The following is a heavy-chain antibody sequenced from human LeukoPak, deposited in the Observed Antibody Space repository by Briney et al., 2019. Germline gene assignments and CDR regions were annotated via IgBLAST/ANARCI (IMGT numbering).Heavy chain of an antibody. CDR3: ARDASIAAAEDWFDP. CDR2: IYHSGST. J-gene: IGHJ5*02. Sequence: SGTLSLTCAVSGGSISSSNWWSWVRQPPGKGLEWIGEIYHSGSTNYNPSLKSRVTISVDKSKNQFSLKLSSVTAADTAVYYCARDASIAAAEDWFDPWGQGTLVTVSS. D-gene: IGHD6-13*01. CDR1: GGSISSSNW. V-gene: IGHV4-4*02.